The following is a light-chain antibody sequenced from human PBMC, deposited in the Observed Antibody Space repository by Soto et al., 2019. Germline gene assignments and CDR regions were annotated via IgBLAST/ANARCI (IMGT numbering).Light chain of an antibody. Sequence: QSALTQPASVSGSPGQSITISCTGTSSDVGGYNYVSWYQQHPGKAPKLMIYDVINRPSGISNRFSGSKSGNTASLTISGLQAEDEADYYCNSYTSSSPYVFGTGTKVTVL. CDR3: NSYTSSSPYV. CDR1: SSDVGGYNY. J-gene: IGLJ1*01. V-gene: IGLV2-14*01. CDR2: DVI.